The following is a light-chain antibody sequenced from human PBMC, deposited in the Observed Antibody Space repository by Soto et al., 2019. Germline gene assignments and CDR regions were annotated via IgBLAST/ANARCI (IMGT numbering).Light chain of an antibody. V-gene: IGKV3-20*01. CDR3: HQYGTSPWT. CDR1: QRISNSA. J-gene: IGKJ1*01. CDR2: GAA. Sequence: EIVLTQSPGTLSFSPGERATLSCRAGQRISNSALAWYQQKRGQAPRLLVFGAANRATGVPDRFSGSGSGADFTLTITGLEPEDFAVYYCHQYGTSPWTFGQGTNVEIK.